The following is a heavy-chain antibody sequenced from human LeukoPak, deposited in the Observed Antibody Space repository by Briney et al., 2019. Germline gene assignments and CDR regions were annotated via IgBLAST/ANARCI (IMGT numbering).Heavy chain of an antibody. V-gene: IGHV1-2*02. CDR1: GYSFTGYY. Sequence: GASVKVSCKASGYSFTGYYIHWVRQAPGQGLAWMGWINPYSGDTTYAPKFQGTLTLTRDTSISTAYMELSRLRSDDTAVYYCARDSGERGSGSYLIAYWGQGTLVTVSS. D-gene: IGHD3-10*01. J-gene: IGHJ4*02. CDR3: ARDSGERGSGSYLIAY. CDR2: INPYSGDT.